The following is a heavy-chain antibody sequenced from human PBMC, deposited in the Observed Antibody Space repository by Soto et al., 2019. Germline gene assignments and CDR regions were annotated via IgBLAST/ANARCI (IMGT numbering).Heavy chain of an antibody. J-gene: IGHJ5*02. CDR3: AREGLGSTSGWFDP. V-gene: IGHV1-18*01. CDR2: ITAYNGNT. D-gene: IGHD3-10*01. CDR1: GYIFTSYG. Sequence: QVQLVQSGAEVKKPGASVKVSCKASGYIFTSYGISWVRQAPGQGLERMGWITAYNGNTNYAQSLQGRVTMTADTSTPTAYRELRSLSTADTAVNDSAREGLGSTSGWFDPWGRGSLVTVSS.